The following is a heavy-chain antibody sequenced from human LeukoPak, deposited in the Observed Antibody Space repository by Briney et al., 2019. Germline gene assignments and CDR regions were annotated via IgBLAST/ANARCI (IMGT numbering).Heavy chain of an antibody. J-gene: IGHJ4*02. CDR1: GFTFSSYA. CDR2: ISYDGSNK. Sequence: GRSLRLSCAASGFTFSSYAMHWVRQAPGKGMEWVAVISYDGSNKYYADSVKGRFTISRDNSKNTLYLQMNSLRAEDTAVYYCARENSGSYASYFDYWGRGTLVTVSS. V-gene: IGHV3-30*04. CDR3: ARENSGSYASYFDY. D-gene: IGHD1-26*01.